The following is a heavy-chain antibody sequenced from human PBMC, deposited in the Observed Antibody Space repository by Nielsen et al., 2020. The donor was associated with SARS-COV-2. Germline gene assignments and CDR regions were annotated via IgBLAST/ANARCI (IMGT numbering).Heavy chain of an antibody. J-gene: IGHJ6*02. V-gene: IGHV4-39*07. CDR3: ARDGQQNYYDSSGPNGYYGMDV. CDR2: IYYSGST. Sequence: SETLSLTCTVSGGSISSSSYYWGWIRQPPGKGLEWIGSIYYSGSTYYNPSLKSRVTISVDKSKNQFSLKLSSVTAADTAVYYCARDGQQNYYDSSGPNGYYGMDVWGQGTTVTVSS. D-gene: IGHD3-22*01. CDR1: GGSISSSSYY.